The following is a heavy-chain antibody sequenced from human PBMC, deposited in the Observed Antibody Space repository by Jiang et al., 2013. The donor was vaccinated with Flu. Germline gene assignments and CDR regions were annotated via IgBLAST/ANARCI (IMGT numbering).Heavy chain of an antibody. CDR1: GGTFSCYA. CDR3: ARHSPAIFGVVIKGYYGMDV. V-gene: IGHV1-69*01. CDR2: IIPIFGTA. J-gene: IGHJ6*02. D-gene: IGHD3-3*01. Sequence: SGAEVKKPGSSVKVSCKASGGTFSCYAISWVRQAPGQGLEWMGGIIPIFGTANYAQKFQGRVTITADESTSTAYMELSSLRSEDTAVYYCARHSPAIFGVVIKGYYGMDVWGQGTTVTVSS.